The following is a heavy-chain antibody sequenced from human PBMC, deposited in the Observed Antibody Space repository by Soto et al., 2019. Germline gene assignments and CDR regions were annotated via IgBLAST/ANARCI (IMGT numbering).Heavy chain of an antibody. V-gene: IGHV3-73*01. Sequence: GGSLRLSCAASGFTFSGSAMHWVRQASGKGLEWVGRIRSKANSYATAYAASVKGRFTISRDDSKNTLYLQMNSLRAEDTAVYYCASELGYCSGGSCVSVPPEAFDIWGQGTMVTVSS. CDR1: GFTFSGSA. CDR2: IRSKANSYAT. CDR3: ASELGYCSGGSCVSVPPEAFDI. J-gene: IGHJ3*02. D-gene: IGHD2-15*01.